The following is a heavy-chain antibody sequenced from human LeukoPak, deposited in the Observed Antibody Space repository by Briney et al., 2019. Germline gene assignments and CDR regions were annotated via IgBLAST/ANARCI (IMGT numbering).Heavy chain of an antibody. D-gene: IGHD6-13*01. Sequence: ASVKVSCKASGYTFSSYAMHWVRQAPGQGLEWMGWISAYNGNTKYAQKLQGRVTMTTDTSTSTAYMELRSLRSDDTAVYYCARDGNVSSSSWYPTYYYYYYYMDVWGKGTTVTVSS. V-gene: IGHV1-18*01. CDR3: ARDGNVSSSSWYPTYYYYYYYMDV. CDR2: ISAYNGNT. J-gene: IGHJ6*03. CDR1: GYTFSSYA.